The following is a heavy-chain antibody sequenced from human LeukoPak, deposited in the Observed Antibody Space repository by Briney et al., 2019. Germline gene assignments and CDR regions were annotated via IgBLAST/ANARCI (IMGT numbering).Heavy chain of an antibody. CDR2: IEQDGSEE. V-gene: IGHV3-7*03. CDR3: ARSQIAVAAYYFDY. J-gene: IGHJ4*02. CDR1: GFTFSTYW. Sequence: PGGSLRLSCAASGFTFSTYWMTWVRQAPGKGLEWVANIEQDGSEEYYVDSLKGRFTISRDNAKNSLYLQMNSLRAEDTAVYHCARSQIAVAAYYFDYWGQGTLVTVSS. D-gene: IGHD6-19*01.